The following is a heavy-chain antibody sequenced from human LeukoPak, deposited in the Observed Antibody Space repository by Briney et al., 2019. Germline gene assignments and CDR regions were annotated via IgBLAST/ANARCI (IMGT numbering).Heavy chain of an antibody. D-gene: IGHD4-23*01. CDR1: GGTLSSYA. CDR3: ASEHGGSDRSPGAFYI. CDR2: IIPIFGTA. Sequence: GASVTVSCTASGGTLSSYAINWVRQAPGHGLEWMGGIIPIFGTANYAQKFQGRVTITTDESSSTAYMELSSLRSEDTAVYYCASEHGGSDRSPGAFYIWGQGTMVTVSS. V-gene: IGHV1-69*05. J-gene: IGHJ3*02.